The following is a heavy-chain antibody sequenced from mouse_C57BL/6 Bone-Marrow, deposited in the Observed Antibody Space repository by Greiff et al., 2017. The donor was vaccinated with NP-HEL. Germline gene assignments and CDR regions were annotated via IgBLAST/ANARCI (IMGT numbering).Heavy chain of an antibody. Sequence: EVQVVESGGGLVKPGGSLKLSCAASGFTFSSYAMSWVRQTPEKRLEWVATISDGGSYTYYPDNVKGRFTISRDNAKNNLYLQMSHLKSEDTAMYYCARAGGYLYYFDYWGQGTTLTVSS. CDR2: ISDGGSYT. CDR1: GFTFSSYA. CDR3: ARAGGYLYYFDY. D-gene: IGHD2-2*01. V-gene: IGHV5-4*01. J-gene: IGHJ2*01.